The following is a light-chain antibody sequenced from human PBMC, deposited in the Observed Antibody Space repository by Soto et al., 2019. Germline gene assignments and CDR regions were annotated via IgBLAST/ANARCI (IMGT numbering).Light chain of an antibody. CDR2: RNN. J-gene: IGLJ1*01. CDR1: SSNIGSNY. V-gene: IGLV1-47*01. Sequence: QSVLTQPPSASGTPGQRVTISCSGSSSNIGSNYVYWYQQLPGTAPKLLIYRNNQRPSGVPDRFSGSKSGASASLAISGLESEDEADYYCAAWDDSLSRYVFGTGSKLTVL. CDR3: AAWDDSLSRYV.